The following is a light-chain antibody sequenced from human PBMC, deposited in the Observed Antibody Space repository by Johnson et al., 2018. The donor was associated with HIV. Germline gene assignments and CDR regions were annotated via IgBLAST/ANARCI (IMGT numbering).Light chain of an antibody. CDR1: SSNIENYF. CDR3: GVWDASLSAGGV. V-gene: IGLV1-51*02. Sequence: QSVLTQPPSVSAAPGQRVDISCSGNSSNIENYFVSWYQQLPGAAPRLLIYEDNKRPSGIPDRFSGSKSGASATLGITGLQTGDEADYYCGVWDASLSAGGVFGQGTKVTVL. J-gene: IGLJ1*01. CDR2: EDN.